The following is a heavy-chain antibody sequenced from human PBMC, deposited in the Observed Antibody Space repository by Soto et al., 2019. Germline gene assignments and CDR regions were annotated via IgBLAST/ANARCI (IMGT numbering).Heavy chain of an antibody. V-gene: IGHV1-69*02. D-gene: IGHD2-15*01. Sequence: QVQLVQSGADVKKPGSSVKVSCKASGGSFSSNSISWVRQAPGQGLEWMGRIIPILGITNTAPNFQGRIXIXAXXSTTTAYMELISLTSEDTAVYYCARLGGGGNDFDYWGQGTLVTVSS. CDR3: ARLGGGGNDFDY. CDR1: GGSFSSNS. CDR2: IIPILGIT. J-gene: IGHJ4*02.